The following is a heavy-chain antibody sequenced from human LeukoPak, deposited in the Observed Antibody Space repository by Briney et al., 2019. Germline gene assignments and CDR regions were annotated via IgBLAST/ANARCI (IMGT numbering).Heavy chain of an antibody. CDR3: AKDRFDMAFDY. J-gene: IGHJ4*02. D-gene: IGHD3-9*01. V-gene: IGHV3-23*01. CDR2: ISGRGVST. Sequence: GGSLRLSCAASGFTFSSYAMSWVRQAPGKGLEWVSAISGRGVSTYYAGSVKGRFTISRDNSKNTLYMQMNSLRAEDTAVYYCAKDRFDMAFDYWGQGTLVTVSS. CDR1: GFTFSSYA.